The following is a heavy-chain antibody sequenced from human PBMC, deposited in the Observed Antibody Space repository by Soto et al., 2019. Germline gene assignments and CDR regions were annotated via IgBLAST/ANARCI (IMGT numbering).Heavy chain of an antibody. J-gene: IGHJ4*02. V-gene: IGHV3-30*03. CDR1: GFPFNKYG. CDR3: DPAEPGLGWDLKAY. D-gene: IGHD1-26*01. Sequence: QVQLVESGGGVVQPGRSLRLSCIVSGFPFNKYGMHWVRQAPGKGLEWVAIISDDGTNKYYADSVKGRFTISKDNSKNTLYLQLNILRTADTAVYLCDPAEPGLGWDLKAYWGPGTLVTVSS. CDR2: ISDDGTNK.